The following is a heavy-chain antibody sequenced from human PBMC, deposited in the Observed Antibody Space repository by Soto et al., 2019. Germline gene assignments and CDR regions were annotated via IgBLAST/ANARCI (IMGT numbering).Heavy chain of an antibody. V-gene: IGHV4-31*03. CDR1: GGSISSGGYY. CDR3: ARRYGGTFDY. CDR2: IYHSGST. J-gene: IGHJ4*02. Sequence: PSETLSLTCTVSGGSISSGGYYWSWIRQHPGKGLEWIGEIYHSGSTNYNPSLKSRVTISVDKSKNQFSLKLSSVTAADTAVYYCARRYGGTFDYWGQGTLVTVSS. D-gene: IGHD2-15*01.